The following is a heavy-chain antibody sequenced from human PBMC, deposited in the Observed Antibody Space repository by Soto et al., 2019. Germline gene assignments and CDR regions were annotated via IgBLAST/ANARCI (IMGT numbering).Heavy chain of an antibody. CDR3: ARHSYYYGSTYGCWLDP. V-gene: IGHV4-39*01. CDR1: CGSISSSSYY. Sequence: SETLSLTCTVSCGSISSSSYYWGWSRQPPGKGLEWIGSIYYSGSTYYNPSLKSRVTISVDTSKNQFSLKLSSVTAADTAVYYCARHSYYYGSTYGCWLDPWGQGTLVTVSS. CDR2: IYYSGST. J-gene: IGHJ5*02. D-gene: IGHD3-10*01.